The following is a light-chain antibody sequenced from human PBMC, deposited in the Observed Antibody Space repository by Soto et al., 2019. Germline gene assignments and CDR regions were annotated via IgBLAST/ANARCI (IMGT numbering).Light chain of an antibody. CDR3: QKYNSAPFT. Sequence: DIQMTQSPSSLSASVGDRVNITCRASQSISNYLAWYQQKPWKVPKVLIYGASTLQSEVPSRFSGSGSGTDFPLPISRRQPEGVARYYCQKYNSAPFTFGPGTKVDI. CDR2: GAS. J-gene: IGKJ3*01. V-gene: IGKV1-27*01. CDR1: QSISNY.